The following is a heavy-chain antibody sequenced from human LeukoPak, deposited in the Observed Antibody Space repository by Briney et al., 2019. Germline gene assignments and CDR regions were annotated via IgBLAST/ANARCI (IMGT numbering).Heavy chain of an antibody. J-gene: IGHJ4*02. V-gene: IGHV3-30*03. CDR3: ARDFSSYYYDSSGYSN. CDR2: ISYDGSNK. Sequence: GRSLRLSCAASGFTFSSYGMHWVRQAPGKGLEWVAVISYDGSNKYYADSVKGRFTISRDNSKNTLYLQMNSLRAEDTAVYYCARDFSSYYYDSSGYSNWGQGTLVTVSS. D-gene: IGHD3-22*01. CDR1: GFTFSSYG.